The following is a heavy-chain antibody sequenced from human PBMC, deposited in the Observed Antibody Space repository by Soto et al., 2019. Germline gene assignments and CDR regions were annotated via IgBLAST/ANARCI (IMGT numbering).Heavy chain of an antibody. Sequence: EVQLLESGGGLVQPGGSLRLSCAASGFTFSSYAMSWGRQAPEKGLEWVSTISAVGRSTYYGDSVKGRFTISRDNSNNTLYLQMNSLRAEDTAVYYRAKLSSGSSWYFDLWGRGTLVTVSS. CDR1: GFTFSSYA. CDR2: ISAVGRST. V-gene: IGHV3-23*01. D-gene: IGHD6-19*01. CDR3: AKLSSGSSWYFDL. J-gene: IGHJ2*01.